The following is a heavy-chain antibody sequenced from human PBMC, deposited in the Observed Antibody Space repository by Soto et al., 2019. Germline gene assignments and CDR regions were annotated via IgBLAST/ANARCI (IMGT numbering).Heavy chain of an antibody. V-gene: IGHV4-30-4*01. CDR3: ARGGYDFWSGSGGAKFDY. D-gene: IGHD3-3*01. CDR1: SGSISSPDYY. J-gene: IGHJ4*02. CDR2: IYYSGST. Sequence: PSETLSLTCTVSSGSISSPDYYWSWIRQPPGKGLEWIGYIYYSGSTYYNPSLKSRVTISVDTSKNQFSLKLSSVTAADAAVYYCARGGYDFWSGSGGAKFDYWGQGTLVTVSS.